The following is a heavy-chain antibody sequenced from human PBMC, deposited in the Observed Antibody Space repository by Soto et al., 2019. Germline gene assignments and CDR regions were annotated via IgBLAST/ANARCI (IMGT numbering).Heavy chain of an antibody. Sequence: GRPLRLSCAASGFTFSSYAMSWVRQAPGKGLEWVSAICGSGANTYYADSVKGRFTISRDNARNTLYLQMNSLRADDTAVYFCVRDQDSRGYSVFNLWGQGAQVTVSS. D-gene: IGHD3-22*01. CDR1: GFTFSSYA. V-gene: IGHV3-23*01. CDR3: VRDQDSRGYSVFNL. J-gene: IGHJ5*02. CDR2: ICGSGANT.